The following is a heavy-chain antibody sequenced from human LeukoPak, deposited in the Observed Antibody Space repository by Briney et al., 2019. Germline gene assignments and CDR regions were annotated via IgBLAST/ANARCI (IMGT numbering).Heavy chain of an antibody. CDR3: VWHYLDY. CDR1: GFTFSNAW. Sequence: GGSLRLSCATSGFTFSNAWMSWARQAPGKGLEWVGRIKNKADGGTTDYTVPVKGRFTISRDDAKNTLYLQMDSLISEDTAIYYCVWHYLDYWGQGALVTVSS. V-gene: IGHV3-15*01. D-gene: IGHD3-16*01. CDR2: IKNKADGGTT. J-gene: IGHJ4*02.